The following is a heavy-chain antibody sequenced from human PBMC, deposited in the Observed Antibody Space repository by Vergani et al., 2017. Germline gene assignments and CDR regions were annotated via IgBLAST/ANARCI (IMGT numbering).Heavy chain of an antibody. CDR3: ARAVSYGYDFDY. Sequence: QVQLQQWGAGLVKPSQTLSLTCTVSGGSISSGGYYWSWIRQHPGKGLEWIGYIYYSGSTYYNPSLKSRVTISVDTSKNQFSLKLSSVTAADTAVYYCARAVSYGYDFDYWGQGTLVTVSS. CDR2: IYYSGST. V-gene: IGHV4-31*03. D-gene: IGHD5-18*01. CDR1: GGSISSGGYY. J-gene: IGHJ4*02.